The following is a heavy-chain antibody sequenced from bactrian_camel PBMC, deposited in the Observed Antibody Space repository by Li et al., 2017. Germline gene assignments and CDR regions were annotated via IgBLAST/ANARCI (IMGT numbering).Heavy chain of an antibody. CDR2: FDRGGST. Sequence: HVQLVESGGGSVQAGGSLTLACISSGYGVSNDCMGWFRQAPGKEREAVASFDRGGSTSYADSAKGRFTISKDDVKTTLYLEMNSAKLEDTAMYICAGRRQVVAGTGTAYCSLKPYDFVFWGQGTQVTVS. D-gene: IGHD6*01. CDR3: AGRRQVVAGTGTAYCSLKPYDFVF. CDR1: GYGVSNDC. J-gene: IGHJ4*01. V-gene: IGHV3S53*01.